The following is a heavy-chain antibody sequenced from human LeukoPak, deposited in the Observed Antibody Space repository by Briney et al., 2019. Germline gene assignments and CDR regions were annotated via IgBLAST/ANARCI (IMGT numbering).Heavy chain of an antibody. CDR1: GFTFSSYW. Sequence: GGSLRLSRAASGFTFSSYWMHWVRQAPGKGLVWVSRISTDGSTTTYADSVKGRFTISRDNAKNTLYLQMNSLRAEDTAVYYCARSMATIRDYWGQGTLVTVSS. CDR2: ISTDGSTT. J-gene: IGHJ4*02. V-gene: IGHV3-74*01. D-gene: IGHD5-12*01. CDR3: ARSMATIRDY.